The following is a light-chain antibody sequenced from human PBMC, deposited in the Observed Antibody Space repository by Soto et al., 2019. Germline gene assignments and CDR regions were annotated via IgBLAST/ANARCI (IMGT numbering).Light chain of an antibody. J-gene: IGKJ5*01. Sequence: EVVLTQSPGTLSLSLGERATLSCRASQSVSSSSLAWYQQKPGQAPRLLIYGASNMATGIPDRFSGSGSGTDFSLTISRLEPEDFAVYYCQQYGGSPLITFGQGTRLEIK. CDR1: QSVSSSS. V-gene: IGKV3-20*01. CDR3: QQYGGSPLIT. CDR2: GAS.